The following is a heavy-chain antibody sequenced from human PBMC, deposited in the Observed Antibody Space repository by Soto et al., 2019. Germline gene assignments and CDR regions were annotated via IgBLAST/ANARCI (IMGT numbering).Heavy chain of an antibody. J-gene: IGHJ4*02. CDR3: ATYQRGTYYYDSSGYYFPLGD. Sequence: QVQLVQSGAEVKKPGSSVKVSCKASGGTFSSYAISWVRQAPGQGLEWMGGIIPIFGTANYAQKFQGRVTITADESTSPAYLELSSLRYEDTAVYYCATYQRGTYYYDSSGYYFPLGDWGQGTLVTVSP. CDR1: GGTFSSYA. D-gene: IGHD3-22*01. V-gene: IGHV1-69*01. CDR2: IIPIFGTA.